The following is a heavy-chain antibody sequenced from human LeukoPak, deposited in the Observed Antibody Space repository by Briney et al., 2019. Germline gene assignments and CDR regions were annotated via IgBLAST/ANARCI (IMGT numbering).Heavy chain of an antibody. V-gene: IGHV3-74*03. D-gene: IGHD6-6*01. CDR1: GFTFRNHW. Sequence: GGSLRLSCAASGFTFRNHWMHWVRQTPGKGLVRVSRISSDGSSTTYADSVKGRFTISRDNAKNTLYLQMNNLRAEDTAMYYCARDQRVTGRPDIDYWGQGTLVIVSS. CDR3: ARDQRVTGRPDIDY. J-gene: IGHJ4*02. CDR2: ISSDGSST.